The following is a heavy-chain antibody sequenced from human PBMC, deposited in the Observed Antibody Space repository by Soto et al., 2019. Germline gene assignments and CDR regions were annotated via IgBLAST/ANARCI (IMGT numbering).Heavy chain of an antibody. CDR3: TRHDITGTIPNWFEP. D-gene: IGHD1-7*01. V-gene: IGHV3-73*01. J-gene: IGHJ5*02. CDR1: GFTFSGSA. Sequence: EVQLVESGGGLVQPGGSLKLSCAASGFTFSGSAMHWVRQASGKGLEWVGRIRSKANSYATAYAASVKGRFTISRDDSKNTAYLQMNSLKTEDTAVYYCTRHDITGTIPNWFEPWGQGTLVTVSS. CDR2: IRSKANSYAT.